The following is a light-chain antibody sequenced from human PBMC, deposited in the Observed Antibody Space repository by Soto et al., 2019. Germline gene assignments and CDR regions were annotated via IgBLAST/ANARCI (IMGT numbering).Light chain of an antibody. CDR1: LCVSSY. Sequence: VLTQSPRTLSVSPGATATLSCRASLCVSSYLAWYPQKPGQAPRLLSYGASTSATGIPARLRDRGSGTEFTLNSSSEQSNYIAEYYIQHYNNWTAETFGQGTKV. J-gene: IGKJ1*01. CDR3: QHYNNWTAET. V-gene: IGKV3-15*01. CDR2: GAS.